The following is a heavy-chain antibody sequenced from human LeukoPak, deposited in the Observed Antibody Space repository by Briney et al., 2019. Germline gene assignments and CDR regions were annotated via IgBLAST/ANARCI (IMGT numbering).Heavy chain of an antibody. CDR3: AKVQLITIARGVLGTIDY. J-gene: IGHJ4*02. D-gene: IGHD3-10*01. Sequence: GGSLRLSCAASGFTFSSYAMSWVRQAPGKGLGWVSVISGSGGRTYYADSVKGPFTISRDNSKNTLYLQMNSLRAEDTAVYYCAKVQLITIARGVLGTIDYWGQGTLVTVSS. CDR1: GFTFSSYA. V-gene: IGHV3-23*01. CDR2: ISGSGGRT.